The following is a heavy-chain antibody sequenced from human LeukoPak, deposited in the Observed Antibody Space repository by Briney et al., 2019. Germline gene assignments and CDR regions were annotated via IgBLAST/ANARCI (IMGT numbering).Heavy chain of an antibody. Sequence: GGSLRLSCATSGFIFSHHGMNWVRQAPGKGLEWVSGIRADAVTTYYADSVKGRFIISRDNSKDTVYLQMNSLSAEDAAVYYCVKDGVYYGSGSPFDYWGQGTLVTVSS. V-gene: IGHV3-23*01. CDR2: IRADAVTT. J-gene: IGHJ4*02. D-gene: IGHD3-10*01. CDR1: GFIFSHHG. CDR3: VKDGVYYGSGSPFDY.